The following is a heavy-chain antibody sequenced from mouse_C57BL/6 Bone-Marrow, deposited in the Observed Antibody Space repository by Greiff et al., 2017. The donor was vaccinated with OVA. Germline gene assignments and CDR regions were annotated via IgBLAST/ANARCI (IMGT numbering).Heavy chain of an antibody. CDR3: GRGTMVKYYFDY. D-gene: IGHD2-1*01. J-gene: IGHJ2*01. CDR2: IYPSDSET. V-gene: IGHV1-61*01. Sequence: VQLQQPGAELVRPGSSVKLSCKASGYTFTSYWMDWVKQRPGQGLEWIGNIYPSDSETHYNQKFKDKAILTVDKSPSTAFMQLSSLTSEDSAVNYCGRGTMVKYYFDYWGQGTTLTVSS. CDR1: GYTFTSYW.